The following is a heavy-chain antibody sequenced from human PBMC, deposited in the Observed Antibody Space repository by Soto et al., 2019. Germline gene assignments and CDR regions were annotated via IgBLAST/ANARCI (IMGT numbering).Heavy chain of an antibody. J-gene: IGHJ4*02. Sequence: SETLSLTCTVSGGSISSYYWSWIRQPPGKGLEWIGYIYYSGSTNYNPSLKSRVTISVDTSKNQFSLKLSSVTAADTAVYYCARQGNYYGSGALDYWGQGTLVTVSS. D-gene: IGHD3-10*01. CDR3: ARQGNYYGSGALDY. CDR1: GGSISSYY. V-gene: IGHV4-59*08. CDR2: IYYSGST.